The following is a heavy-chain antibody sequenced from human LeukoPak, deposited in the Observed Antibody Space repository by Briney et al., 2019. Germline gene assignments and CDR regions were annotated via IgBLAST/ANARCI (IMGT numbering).Heavy chain of an antibody. CDR1: GVTFSSYE. D-gene: IGHD3-9*01. CDR3: EGYDILTGPEAFDI. J-gene: IGHJ3*02. CDR2: ISSSGTTM. Sequence: GWSLRLSCAATGVTFSSYEMNWVRQAPGKGLEWVSYISSSGTTMYYADSVKGRFTISRDNAKNSLYLQMSSLRAEDTAIYYCEGYDILTGPEAFDIWGQGTVVTVSS. V-gene: IGHV3-48*03.